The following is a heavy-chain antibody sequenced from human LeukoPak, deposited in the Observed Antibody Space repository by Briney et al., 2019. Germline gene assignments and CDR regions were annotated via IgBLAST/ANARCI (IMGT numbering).Heavy chain of an antibody. CDR3: ARVFRYYDFWSGYYYYMDV. CDR2: IYYSGST. D-gene: IGHD3-3*01. V-gene: IGHV4-38-2*02. CDR1: GYSISSGYY. Sequence: SETLSLTCTVSGYSISSGYYWGWIRQPPGKGLEWIGSIYYSGSTYYNPSLKSRVTISVDTSKNQFSLKLSSVTAADTAVYYCARVFRYYDFWSGYYYYMDVWGKGATVTVSS. J-gene: IGHJ6*03.